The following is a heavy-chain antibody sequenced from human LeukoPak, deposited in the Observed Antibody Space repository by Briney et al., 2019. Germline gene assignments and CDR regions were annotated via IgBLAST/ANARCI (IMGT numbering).Heavy chain of an antibody. Sequence: TETLSLTCTVSGGSISSYYWSWIRQPPGRGLEWIGYIYYSGSTNYNPSLKSRVTISVDTSKNQFSLKLSSVTAADTAVYYCARAALWFGELPKTEYYFDYWGQGTLVTVSS. CDR3: ARAALWFGELPKTEYYFDY. CDR2: IYYSGST. J-gene: IGHJ4*02. CDR1: GGSISSYY. D-gene: IGHD3-10*01. V-gene: IGHV4-59*01.